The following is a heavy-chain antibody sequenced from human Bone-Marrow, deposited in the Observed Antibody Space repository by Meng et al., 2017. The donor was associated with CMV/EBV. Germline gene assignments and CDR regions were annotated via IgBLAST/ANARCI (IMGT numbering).Heavy chain of an antibody. CDR2: IYPGDSDT. J-gene: IGHJ4*02. D-gene: IGHD4-17*01. Sequence: GESLKTPCKGPGYSFTSYWIGWVRQMPGKGLEWMGIIYPGDSDTRYSPSFQAKVTISADKSISTAYLQWSSLKASDTAMYYCAGAPLSDYGDPLVGFDYWGQGTLVTVSS. V-gene: IGHV5-51*01. CDR3: AGAPLSDYGDPLVGFDY. CDR1: GYSFTSYW.